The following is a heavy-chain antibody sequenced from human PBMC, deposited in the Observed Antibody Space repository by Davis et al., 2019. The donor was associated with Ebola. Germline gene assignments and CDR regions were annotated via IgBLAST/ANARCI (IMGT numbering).Heavy chain of an antibody. CDR1: GYTFSSYG. D-gene: IGHD3-10*01. J-gene: IGHJ5*02. Sequence: ASVKVSCKASGYTFSSYGISWVRQAPGQGLEWLGWISGYNANTNYAQKLQGRVTMTTDTSTSTAYMELRSLRSDDTAVYYCARCITMVRGTGWFDPWGQGTLVTVSS. V-gene: IGHV1-18*04. CDR3: ARCITMVRGTGWFDP. CDR2: ISGYNANT.